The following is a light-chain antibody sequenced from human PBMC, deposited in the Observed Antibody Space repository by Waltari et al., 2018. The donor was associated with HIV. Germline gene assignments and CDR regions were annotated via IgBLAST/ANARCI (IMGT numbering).Light chain of an antibody. CDR2: GAS. J-gene: IGKJ4*01. CDR3: QQYDKWPLT. V-gene: IGKV3-15*01. Sequence: EIVMTESPATLSVSPGERDTLSCRASQSVYSNLAWYQQKPGQAPRLLIYGASTRATGIPARFSGSGSGTEFTLTISSLQSEDFAVYYCQQYDKWPLTFGGGTKVEIK. CDR1: QSVYSN.